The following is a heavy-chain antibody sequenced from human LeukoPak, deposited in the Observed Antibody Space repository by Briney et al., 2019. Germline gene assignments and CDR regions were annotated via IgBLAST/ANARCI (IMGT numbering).Heavy chain of an antibody. D-gene: IGHD3-22*01. CDR3: ARDLHYDSSGYPLYYGMDV. J-gene: IGHJ6*02. CDR2: IYSGGST. CDR1: GFTFSSYA. Sequence: GSLRLSCAASGFTFSSYAMSWVRQAPGKGLEWVSVIYSGGSTYYADSVKGRFTISRDNSKNTLYLQMNSLRAEDTAVYYCARDLHYDSSGYPLYYGMDVWGQGTTVTVSS. V-gene: IGHV3-53*01.